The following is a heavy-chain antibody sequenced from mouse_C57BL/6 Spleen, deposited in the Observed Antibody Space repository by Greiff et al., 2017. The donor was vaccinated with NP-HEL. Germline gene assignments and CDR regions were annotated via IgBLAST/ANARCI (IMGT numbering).Heavy chain of an antibody. CDR3: ARSPFYYSNPYFDY. D-gene: IGHD2-5*01. CDR1: GYAFSSYW. CDR2: IYPGDGDT. V-gene: IGHV1-80*01. Sequence: QVQLKESGAELVKPGASVKISCKASGYAFSSYWMNWVKQRPGKGLEWIGQIYPGDGDTNYNGKFKGKATLTADKSSSTAYMQLSSLTSEDSAVYFCARSPFYYSNPYFDYWGQGTTLTVSS. J-gene: IGHJ2*01.